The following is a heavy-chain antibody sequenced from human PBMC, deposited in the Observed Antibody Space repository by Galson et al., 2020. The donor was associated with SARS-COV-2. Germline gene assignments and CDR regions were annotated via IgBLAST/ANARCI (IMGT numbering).Heavy chain of an antibody. CDR3: VRDAYGFRSGYHDYYGVDV. CDR2: IHTSGGT. V-gene: IGHV4-61*02. D-gene: IGHD3-3*01. Sequence: SETLSLTCTVSGGSISSGSYYWSWIRQPAGKGLEWIGRIHTSGGTNYNPSLKSRVSISLDTSKNQFSLTLSSVTAADTAVYYCVRDAYGFRSGYHDYYGVDVWGQGTTVTVSS. CDR1: GGSISSGSYY. J-gene: IGHJ6*02.